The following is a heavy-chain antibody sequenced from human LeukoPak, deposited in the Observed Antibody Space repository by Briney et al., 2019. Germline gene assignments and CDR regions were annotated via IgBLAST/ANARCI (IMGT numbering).Heavy chain of an antibody. J-gene: IGHJ4*02. CDR3: ARRYCSSTSCYGEGTEYYFDY. CDR1: GFTFSDYY. V-gene: IGHV3-11*01. CDR2: ISSSGSTI. D-gene: IGHD2-2*01. Sequence: GGSLRLSCAASGFTFSDYYMSWIRQAPGKGLEWVSYISSSGSTIYYADSVKGRFTISRDNAKNSLYPQMNSLRAEDTAVYYCARRYCSSTSCYGEGTEYYFDYWGQGTLVTVSS.